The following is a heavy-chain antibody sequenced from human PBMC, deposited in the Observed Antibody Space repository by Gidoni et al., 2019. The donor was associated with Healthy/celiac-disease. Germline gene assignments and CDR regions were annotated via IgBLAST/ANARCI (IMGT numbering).Heavy chain of an antibody. Sequence: VQLVESGGGLVKPGGSLRLSCAASGFTFSSFSMHWVRQAPGKGLEWVSFISSSSHYIYYADSLKGRFTISRDNAKKSLYLQMNSLRAEDTAVYYCAKGYDLDYWGQGTLVTVSS. CDR2: ISSSSHYI. J-gene: IGHJ4*02. CDR3: AKGYDLDY. CDR1: GFTFSSFS. D-gene: IGHD5-12*01. V-gene: IGHV3-21*01.